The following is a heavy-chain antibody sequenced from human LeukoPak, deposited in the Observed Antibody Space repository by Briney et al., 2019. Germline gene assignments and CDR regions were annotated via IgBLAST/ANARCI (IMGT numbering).Heavy chain of an antibody. V-gene: IGHV4-34*01. CDR2: INHSGST. CDR3: ARLASGGLDY. CDR1: GVSFSGYY. J-gene: IGHJ4*02. Sequence: SETLSLTCAVYGVSFSGYYWSWLRQPPGKGLEWSGEINHSGSTNYNPSLKSRVTISVDTSKNQFSLKLSSVTAADTAVYYCARLASGGLDYWGQGTLATVSS. D-gene: IGHD1-26*01.